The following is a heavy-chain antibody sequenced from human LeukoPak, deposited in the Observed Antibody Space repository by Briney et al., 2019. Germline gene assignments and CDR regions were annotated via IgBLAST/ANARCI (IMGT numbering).Heavy chain of an antibody. CDR2: ISGSDGGT. V-gene: IGHV3-23*01. Sequence: TGGSLRLSCAASGFPFSTYAMSWVRQAPAKGLEWVSFISGSDGGTSYADSVKGRFTISRDNAKNSLYLQTNSLRAEDTAVYYCAAQSGSGSNYPDYWGQGTLVTVSS. J-gene: IGHJ4*02. CDR3: AAQSGSGSNYPDY. CDR1: GFPFSTYA. D-gene: IGHD3-10*01.